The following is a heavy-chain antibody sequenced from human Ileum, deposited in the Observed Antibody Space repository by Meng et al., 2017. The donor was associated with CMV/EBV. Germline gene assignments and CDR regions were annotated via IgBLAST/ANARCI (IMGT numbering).Heavy chain of an antibody. D-gene: IGHD6-13*01. CDR2: IYPGDSDT. CDR3: ARRGLAAAGTGTTFDY. Sequence: GGSLRLSCKGSGYSFTSYWIGWVRQMPGKGLEWMGIIYPGDSDTRYSPSFQGQVTISADKSISTAYLQWSSLKASDTAMYYCARRGLAAAGTGTTFDYWGQGTRVTGAS. CDR1: GYSFTSYW. J-gene: IGHJ4*02. V-gene: IGHV5-51*01.